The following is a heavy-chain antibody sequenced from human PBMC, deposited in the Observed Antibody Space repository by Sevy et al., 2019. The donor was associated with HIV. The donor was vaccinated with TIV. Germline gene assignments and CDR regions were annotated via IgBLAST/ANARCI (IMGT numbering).Heavy chain of an antibody. D-gene: IGHD3-22*01. J-gene: IGHJ4*02. CDR2: FDPEDGET. CDR1: GKTLSELS. CDR3: ATTREYYEDSSGYLDF. Sequence: ASVKVSCKVSGKTLSELSMHWVRQAPGKGLEWMGRFDPEDGETIYAQKFQGRVSLTEDTSTDTAYMELRSLKSEDTAVYYCATTREYYEDSSGYLDFWGQGTLVTVSS. V-gene: IGHV1-24*01.